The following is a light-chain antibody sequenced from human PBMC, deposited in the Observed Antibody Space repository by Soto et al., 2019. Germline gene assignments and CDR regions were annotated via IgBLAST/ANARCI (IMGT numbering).Light chain of an antibody. CDR2: GAS. CDR1: QSVNSN. J-gene: IGKJ1*01. CDR3: QHYNTWTWT. V-gene: IGKV3-15*01. Sequence: ETVMTQSPATLSLSPGERATLSCRASQSVNSNLAWYQQKLGQAPRVVIYGASTRAAGIPARFSGSGSGTEFILTISSLKYEDGALYYCQHYNTWTWTFGQGTKVDIK.